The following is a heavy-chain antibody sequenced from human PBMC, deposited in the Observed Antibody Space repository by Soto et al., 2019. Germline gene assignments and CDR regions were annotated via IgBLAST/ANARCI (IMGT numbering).Heavy chain of an antibody. V-gene: IGHV4-34*01. CDR1: GGSFSGYY. J-gene: IGHJ5*02. D-gene: IGHD3-10*01. Sequence: SETLSLTCAVYGGSFSGYYWSWIRQPPGKGLEWIGEINHSGSTNYNPSLKSRVTISVDTSKNQFSLKLSSVTAADTAVYYCARGTSESLWFGELLGVWWFDPWGQGTLVTVSS. CDR3: ARGTSESLWFGELLGVWWFDP. CDR2: INHSGST.